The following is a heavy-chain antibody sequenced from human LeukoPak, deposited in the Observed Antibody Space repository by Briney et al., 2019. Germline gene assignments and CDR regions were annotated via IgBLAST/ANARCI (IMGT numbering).Heavy chain of an antibody. D-gene: IGHD5-18*01. CDR1: GGSISSSSYY. Sequence: SETLSLTCTVSGGSISSSSYYWGWIRQPPGKGLEWIGSIYYSGSTNYNPSLKSRVTISVDRSKNQFSLKLSSVTAADTAVYYCARDGGYSYGWDAFDIWGQGTMVTVSS. V-gene: IGHV4-39*07. CDR3: ARDGGYSYGWDAFDI. CDR2: IYYSGST. J-gene: IGHJ3*02.